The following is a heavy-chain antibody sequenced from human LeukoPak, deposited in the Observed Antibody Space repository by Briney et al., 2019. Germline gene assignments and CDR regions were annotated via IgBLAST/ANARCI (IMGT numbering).Heavy chain of an antibody. CDR1: GFTFSRYA. CDR2: IKQDGSEK. V-gene: IGHV3-7*01. D-gene: IGHD3-22*01. CDR3: ARADSSGCS. J-gene: IGHJ5*02. Sequence: GGSLRLSCAASGFTFSRYAMSWVRQAPGKGLEWVANIKQDGSEKYYVDSVKGRFTISRDNAKNSLYLQMNSLRAEDTAVYYCARADSSGCSWGQGTLVTVSS.